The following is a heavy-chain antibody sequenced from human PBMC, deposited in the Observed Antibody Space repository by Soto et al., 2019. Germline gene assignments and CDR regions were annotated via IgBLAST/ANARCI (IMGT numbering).Heavy chain of an antibody. Sequence: GGSLRLSCAASGFTFNTYSMNWVRQAPGKGLEWVSYISRTNTIHYADSVRGRFTISRDNAKNSLYLQMNSLRAEDTAVYFCTRDPHALDYWGQGTLVTVSS. V-gene: IGHV3-48*01. CDR2: ISRTNTI. J-gene: IGHJ4*02. CDR1: GFTFNTYS. CDR3: TRDPHALDY.